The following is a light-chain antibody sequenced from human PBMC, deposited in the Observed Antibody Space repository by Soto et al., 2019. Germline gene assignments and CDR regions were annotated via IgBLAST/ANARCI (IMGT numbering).Light chain of an antibody. CDR1: SSDVGSYNS. CDR3: SSFTSSSSYV. J-gene: IGLJ1*01. Sequence: QSALAQPASVSGSPGQSITISCTGTSSDVGSYNSVSWYQQYPGKAPTLMIHDVSNRPSGVSNRFSGSKSGNTASLTTSGLQAEDEADYYCSSFTSSSSYVFGSGTKVTVL. CDR2: DVS. V-gene: IGLV2-14*03.